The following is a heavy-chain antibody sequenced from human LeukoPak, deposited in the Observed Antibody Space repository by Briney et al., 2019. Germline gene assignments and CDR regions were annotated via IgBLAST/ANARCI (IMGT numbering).Heavy chain of an antibody. Sequence: ASVKVSCKASGYTFTSYDINWVRQATGQGLEWMGWMNPNSGNTGYAQKFQGRVTITRNTSISTAYMELSSLRSEDTAVYYCARVLGSGYESDYWRQGTLVTVSS. CDR2: MNPNSGNT. D-gene: IGHD5-12*01. CDR1: GYTFTSYD. CDR3: ARVLGSGYESDY. V-gene: IGHV1-8*03. J-gene: IGHJ4*02.